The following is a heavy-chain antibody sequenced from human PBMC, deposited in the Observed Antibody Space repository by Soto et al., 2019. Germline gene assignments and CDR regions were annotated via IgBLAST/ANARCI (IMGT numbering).Heavy chain of an antibody. CDR1: GFSLTTWGVG. Sequence: QITLKESGPTLVRPTQTLTLTCTFSGFSLTTWGVGVGWIRQPPGKALEWLALIYWDDDKRYSPSLKSRLTITKDTSKNQVVRTMTNMDPVDTATYYCAHRREIYGAGSYYVDPWGQGTLVTVSS. D-gene: IGHD3-10*01. J-gene: IGHJ5*02. CDR2: IYWDDDK. V-gene: IGHV2-5*02. CDR3: AHRREIYGAGSYYVDP.